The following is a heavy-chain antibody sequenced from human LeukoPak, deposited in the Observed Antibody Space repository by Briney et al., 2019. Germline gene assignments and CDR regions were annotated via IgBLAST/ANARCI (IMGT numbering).Heavy chain of an antibody. J-gene: IGHJ4*02. V-gene: IGHV3-23*01. CDR3: AKENYYGSGSTPPSHFDY. CDR1: GFTFSSYA. D-gene: IGHD3-10*01. Sequence: PGGSLRLSCAASGFTFSSYAMSWFRQAPRKGLELVSAISGSGGSTYYADSVKGRFTISRDNSNNTLYLQMNSLRAEDTDVYYCAKENYYGSGSTPPSHFDYWGQGTLVTVSS. CDR2: ISGSGGST.